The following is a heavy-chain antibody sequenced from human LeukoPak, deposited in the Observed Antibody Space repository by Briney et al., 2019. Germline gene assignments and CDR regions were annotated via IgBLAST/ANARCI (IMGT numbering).Heavy chain of an antibody. J-gene: IGHJ4*02. CDR1: GYTFTSYS. D-gene: IGHD1-26*01. Sequence: ASVTVSCKASGYTFTSYSMHWGRQAPGQGLEWMGKINPGGGSTSYAQKFQDRVTMTRDTSTSTVYMELSSLRSEDTAVYYCARGEVYFDYWGQGTLVSVSS. CDR2: INPGGGST. V-gene: IGHV1-46*01. CDR3: ARGEVYFDY.